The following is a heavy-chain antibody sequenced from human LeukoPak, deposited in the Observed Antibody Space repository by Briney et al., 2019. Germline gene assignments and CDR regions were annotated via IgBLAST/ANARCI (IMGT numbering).Heavy chain of an antibody. V-gene: IGHV1-46*01. CDR1: GYTFTSYY. Sequence: GASVKVSCKASGYTFTSYYMHWVRQAPGQGLEWMGIINPSGGSTIYAQKFQGRVTMTEDTSTDTAYMELSSLRSEDTAVYYCATDLRPIRDIVVVPAASGLLGYWGQGTLVTVSS. CDR2: INPSGGST. J-gene: IGHJ4*02. CDR3: ATDLRPIRDIVVVPAASGLLGY. D-gene: IGHD2-2*01.